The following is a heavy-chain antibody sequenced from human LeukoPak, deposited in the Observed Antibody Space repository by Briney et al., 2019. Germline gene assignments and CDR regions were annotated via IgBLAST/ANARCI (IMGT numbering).Heavy chain of an antibody. V-gene: IGHV3-7*01. CDR1: GFTFSRSW. Sequence: PGESLRLSCAASGFTFSRSWMGWVRQAPGKGLEWVANIKQDGTSKYYEDSLKGRFTISRDNAKNSVYLQMNSVGADDTALYYCARHGDYCSDQWGPGTLVTVSS. CDR3: ARHGDYCSDQ. J-gene: IGHJ4*02. D-gene: IGHD2-21*01. CDR2: IKQDGTSK.